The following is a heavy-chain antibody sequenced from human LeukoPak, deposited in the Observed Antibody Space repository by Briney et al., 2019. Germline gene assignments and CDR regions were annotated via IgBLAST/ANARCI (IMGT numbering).Heavy chain of an antibody. CDR3: ARRLKPYDFWSGYFAY. V-gene: IGHV4-34*01. CDR1: GGSFSGYY. CDR2: INHSGST. Sequence: PSETLSLTCAVYGGSFSGYYWSWIRQPPGKGLEWIGEINHSGSTNYNPSLKSRVTISVDTSKNQFSLKLSSVTAADTAVYYCARRLKPYDFWSGYFAYWGQGTLVTVSS. J-gene: IGHJ4*02. D-gene: IGHD3-3*01.